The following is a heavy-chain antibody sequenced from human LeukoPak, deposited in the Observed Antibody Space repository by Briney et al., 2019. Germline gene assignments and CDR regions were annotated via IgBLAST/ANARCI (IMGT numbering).Heavy chain of an antibody. D-gene: IGHD5-18*01. CDR1: GYTFIDYY. V-gene: IGHV1-2*02. Sequence: ASVTASCKASGYTFIDYYLYWVRQAPGQGLEWMGWINPESGDTRYAQKFLGRVTMTRDTSITTAYMELSSLGSDDAAIYYCARGHTSRASFDLWGQGTLVTVSS. CDR3: ARGHTSRASFDL. J-gene: IGHJ4*02. CDR2: INPESGDT.